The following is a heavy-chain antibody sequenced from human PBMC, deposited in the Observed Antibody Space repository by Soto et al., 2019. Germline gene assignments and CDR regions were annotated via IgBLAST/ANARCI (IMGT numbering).Heavy chain of an antibody. V-gene: IGHV1-18*04. CDR2: INPYNGNT. J-gene: IGHJ6*02. CDR3: ARALRIAARQKDYGMDV. CDR1: GYTFTNYG. D-gene: IGHD6-6*01. Sequence: ASVKVSCKASGYTFTNYGIIWLRQAPGQGFEWMGWINPYNGNTNYAQKVQGRVTMTTDTSTSTAYMELRSLRSEDTAVYYCARALRIAARQKDYGMDVWGQGTTVTVSS.